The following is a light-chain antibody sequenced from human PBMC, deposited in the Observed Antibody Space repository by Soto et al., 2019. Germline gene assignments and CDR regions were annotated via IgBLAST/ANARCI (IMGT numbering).Light chain of an antibody. J-gene: IGKJ3*01. CDR1: QSVIYSSNNKNY. Sequence: DIVMTQSPDSLAVSLGERATINCKSSQSVIYSSNNKNYLAWYQQKPGQPPKLPIYWASTRESGVPDRFSGSGSGTDFTLTISSLQAEDVAVYYCQQYYSTPLTFGPGTKVHIK. CDR3: QQYYSTPLT. V-gene: IGKV4-1*01. CDR2: WAS.